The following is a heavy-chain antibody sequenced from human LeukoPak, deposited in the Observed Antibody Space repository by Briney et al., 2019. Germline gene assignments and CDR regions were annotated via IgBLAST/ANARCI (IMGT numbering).Heavy chain of an antibody. CDR1: GFTFGNYG. V-gene: IGHV3-30*19. CDR2: ISFDGNNK. J-gene: IGHJ4*02. CDR3: SRDGGRSREDY. D-gene: IGHD3-16*01. Sequence: PGGSLRLSCAASGFTFGNYGMHWVRQVPGKGLEGVAVISFDGNNKDYAYSVRGRFTISRNNSKNTLYLHMRCLSTNDTGVYYCSRDGGRSREDYCGQGTLVTVSS.